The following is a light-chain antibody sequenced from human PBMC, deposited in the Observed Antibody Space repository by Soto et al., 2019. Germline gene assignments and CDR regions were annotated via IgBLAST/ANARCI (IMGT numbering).Light chain of an antibody. CDR2: GNR. CDR1: SSNLGAGYD. CDR3: ATWDDSLPAV. J-gene: IGLJ2*01. V-gene: IGLV1-40*01. Sequence: QSVLTQPPSVSGAPGQRVTISCTGNSSNLGAGYDVHWYQQLPGAAPKLVIFGNRNRPSGVPDRFSGSKSGTSASLAISGLQSEDEADYYCATWDDSLPAVFGGGTKLTVL.